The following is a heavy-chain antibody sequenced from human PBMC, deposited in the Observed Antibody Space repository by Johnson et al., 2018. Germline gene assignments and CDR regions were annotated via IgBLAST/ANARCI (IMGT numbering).Heavy chain of an antibody. J-gene: IGHJ6*02. CDR3: VTDHYCPPSICQYNGMDV. CDR1: GDSISSYY. Sequence: QVQLQESGPGLVKPSETLSLTCTISGDSISSYYWSWIRQAPGKGLEWIGYIYPRGTTSYNPSLESRITISMDTSTKTQNFLQLSSVNAAATAVYYCVTDHYCPPSICQYNGMDVWGQGTMVIVSS. CDR2: IYPRGTT. D-gene: IGHD6-6*01. V-gene: IGHV4-59*01.